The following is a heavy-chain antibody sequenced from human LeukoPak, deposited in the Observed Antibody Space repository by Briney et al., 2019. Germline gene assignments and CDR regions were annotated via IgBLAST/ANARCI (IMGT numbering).Heavy chain of an antibody. CDR2: INHSGST. D-gene: IGHD3-10*01. CDR3: ARGHYYDAFDI. V-gene: IGHV4-34*01. Sequence: GSLRLSCAASGFTFSSYAMSWVRQAPGKGLEWIGEINHSGSTNYNPSLKSRVTISVDTSKNQFSLKLSSVTAADTAVYYCARGHYYDAFDIWGQGTMVTVSS. J-gene: IGHJ3*02. CDR1: GFTFSSYA.